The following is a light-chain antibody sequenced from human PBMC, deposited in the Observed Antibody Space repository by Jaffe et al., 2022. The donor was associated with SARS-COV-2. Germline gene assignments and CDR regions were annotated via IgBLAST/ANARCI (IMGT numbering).Light chain of an antibody. CDR1: SSDVGSYKF. J-gene: IGLJ1*01. CDR3: CSHAGSSTYV. CDR2: EVS. Sequence: QSALTQPASVSGSPGQSITISCTGTSSDVGSYKFVSWYQQDPGKAPKLMIYEVSKRPSGVSNRFSGSKSGNTASLTISGLQAEDEADYYCCSHAGSSTYVFGTGTKVTVL. V-gene: IGLV2-23*02.